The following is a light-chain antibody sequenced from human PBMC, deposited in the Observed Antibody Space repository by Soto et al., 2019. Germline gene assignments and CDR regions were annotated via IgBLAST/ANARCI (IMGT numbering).Light chain of an antibody. CDR1: SSDVGGYNY. V-gene: IGLV2-14*01. J-gene: IGLJ2*01. CDR3: SSFTSTNTVL. Sequence: QSALTQPASVSGSPGQSITISCTGTSSDVGGYNYVSWYQLHPGKAPKLMIYNVSNRPSGVSNRFSGSKSGNTASLTISGLQAEDEGHYYCSSFTSTNTVLFGGGTKLTVL. CDR2: NVS.